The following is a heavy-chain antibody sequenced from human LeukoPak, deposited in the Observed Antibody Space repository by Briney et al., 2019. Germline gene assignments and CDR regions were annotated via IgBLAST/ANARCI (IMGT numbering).Heavy chain of an antibody. Sequence: GGSLSLSCAASGFTFSCYGMQWVRQAPGKGLEWVAFIRYDGSNKYYADSVKGRFTISRDNSTNTLYLQMNSLRAEDTAVYYCAKGKSQKRYYYDIEVNHFDYWGQGTLVTVSS. D-gene: IGHD3-22*01. V-gene: IGHV3-30*02. CDR1: GFTFSCYG. J-gene: IGHJ4*02. CDR3: AKGKSQKRYYYDIEVNHFDY. CDR2: IRYDGSNK.